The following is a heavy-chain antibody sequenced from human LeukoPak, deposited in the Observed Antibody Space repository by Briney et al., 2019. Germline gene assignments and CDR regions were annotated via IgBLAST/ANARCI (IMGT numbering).Heavy chain of an antibody. Sequence: PSQTLSPTCTVSAASINSFFCSCIRHPPGKGLDWIGYIYHSGSTNYNPSLKSRLTISAHTSKNPFSMKPRSAPAADTAVYFCARDVGSAYDRWFDPWGQGTLVTVSS. CDR1: AASINSFF. V-gene: IGHV4-59*12. CDR2: IYHSGST. CDR3: ARDVGSAYDRWFDP. J-gene: IGHJ5*02. D-gene: IGHD5-12*01.